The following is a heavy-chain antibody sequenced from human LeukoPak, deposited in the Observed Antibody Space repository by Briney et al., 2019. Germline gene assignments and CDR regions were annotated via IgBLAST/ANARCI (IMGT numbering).Heavy chain of an antibody. CDR1: GFTFSSIG. Sequence: PGGSLRLSCAASGFTFSSIGMSWVRQAPGKGLEWVSSISGSGDSTYYADSVKGRFTISRDNSKNILYLQMNSLRAEDTAVYYCAKRGASWSFDSWGQGTLVTVSS. V-gene: IGHV3-23*01. J-gene: IGHJ4*02. CDR3: AKRGASWSFDS. CDR2: ISGSGDST. D-gene: IGHD6-13*01.